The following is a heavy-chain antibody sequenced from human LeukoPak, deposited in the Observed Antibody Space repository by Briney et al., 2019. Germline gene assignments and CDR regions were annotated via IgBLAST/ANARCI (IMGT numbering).Heavy chain of an antibody. CDR1: GFTFSSYE. CDR2: ISCSGSTI. Sequence: PGGSLRLSCAASGFTFSSYEMNSVRQAPGKGLEGDSYISCSGSTIYYADSVKGRFTISSDDAKNSLYLQMNSLRAEDTAVYYCAVPGLGIGFDPWGQGTLVTVSS. V-gene: IGHV3-48*03. D-gene: IGHD1-14*01. CDR3: AVPGLGIGFDP. J-gene: IGHJ5*02.